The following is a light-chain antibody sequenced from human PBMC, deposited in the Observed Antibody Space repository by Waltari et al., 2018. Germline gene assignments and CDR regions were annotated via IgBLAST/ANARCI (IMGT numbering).Light chain of an antibody. CDR1: QTISSY. V-gene: IGKV1-39*01. CDR3: QQSSSTPPWT. Sequence: DIQMTQSPSSLSASVGDRVTITCRASQTISSYLNWYQQKPAKAPTLLIYTASSVQSGVPSRFSGSGSGTDFTLTISSLQPEDFATYYCQQSSSTPPWTFGQGTKVEIK. CDR2: TAS. J-gene: IGKJ1*01.